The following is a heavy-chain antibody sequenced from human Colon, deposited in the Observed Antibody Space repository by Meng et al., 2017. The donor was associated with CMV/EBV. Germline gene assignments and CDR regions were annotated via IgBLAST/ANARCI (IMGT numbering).Heavy chain of an antibody. CDR1: GGSFSGYY. V-gene: IGHV4-34*01. Sequence: SQTRSLTGAVYGGSFSGYYWSWIRQPPGKGLEWIGEINHSGSTNYNPSLKSRVTISVDTSKNQFSLKLSSVTAADTAVYYCARGGRKRIDPWFIPLIWGQGTLVTVS. D-gene: IGHD3-10*01. J-gene: IGHJ4*02. CDR3: ARGGRKRIDPWFIPLI. CDR2: INHSGST.